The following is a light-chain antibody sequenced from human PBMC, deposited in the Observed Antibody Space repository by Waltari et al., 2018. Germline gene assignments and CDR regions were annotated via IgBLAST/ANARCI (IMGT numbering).Light chain of an antibody. V-gene: IGKV3-15*01. CDR1: QNIRST. CDR2: GAS. J-gene: IGKJ4*01. CDR3: HQYNDWPLT. Sequence: EIVMTQSPVSLSVSQGERATLSCRASQNIRSTLAWYQQKPGQAPRLLIYGASTRATGIPARFSGSGSGTEFTLTISSLQSEDFAVYYCHQYNDWPLTFGGGTKVETK.